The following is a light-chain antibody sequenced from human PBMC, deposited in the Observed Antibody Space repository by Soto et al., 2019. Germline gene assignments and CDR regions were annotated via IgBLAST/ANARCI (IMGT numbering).Light chain of an antibody. V-gene: IGKV3-20*01. CDR2: GAS. J-gene: IGKJ1*01. Sequence: ELVLTQSPGTLSLSPGERATLSGRASQSVSSSYLAWYQQKPGQAPRLLIYGASSRATGIPDRFSGSGSGTDFTLTISRLEPEDFAVYYCQQYGSSPWTFGQGTQVAIK. CDR3: QQYGSSPWT. CDR1: QSVSSSY.